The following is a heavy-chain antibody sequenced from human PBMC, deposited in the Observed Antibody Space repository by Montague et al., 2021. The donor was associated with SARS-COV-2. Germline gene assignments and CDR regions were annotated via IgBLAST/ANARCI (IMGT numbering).Heavy chain of an antibody. CDR2: VYYSRSS. J-gene: IGHJ4*02. Sequence: SETLSLTCTVSGDSVSHDFWTWIRQPPGKGLEWIGYVYYSRSSSYNPSLRGRVSIAVDTSKNQFSLGLSTVTAADTAIYYCVRDPAPSGSGTFYDYWGQGTLVAVSS. CDR3: VRDPAPSGSGTFYDY. V-gene: IGHV4-59*02. CDR1: GDSVSHDF. D-gene: IGHD1-26*01.